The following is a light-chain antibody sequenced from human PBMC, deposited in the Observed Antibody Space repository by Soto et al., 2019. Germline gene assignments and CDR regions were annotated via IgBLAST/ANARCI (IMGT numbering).Light chain of an antibody. CDR1: ETITDF. J-gene: IGKJ1*01. CDR3: QQYGSSPWT. Sequence: DIQMTQSPPSLSASVGDRVTITCRASETITDFLNWYQLKPGKAPKLLIYSASNLQPGVPSRFSGSGYGTDFTLTLSGLEPEDFAVYYCQQYGSSPWTFGQGTKVEIK. CDR2: SAS. V-gene: IGKV1-39*01.